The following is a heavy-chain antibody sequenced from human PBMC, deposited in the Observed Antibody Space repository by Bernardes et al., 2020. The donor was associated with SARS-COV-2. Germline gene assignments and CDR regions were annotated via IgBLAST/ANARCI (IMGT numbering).Heavy chain of an antibody. D-gene: IGHD3-3*01. CDR2: ISGSGGST. J-gene: IGHJ4*02. CDR3: AKNPLTSIFGVVINPYYFDY. CDR1: GFTFSSYA. V-gene: IGHV3-23*01. Sequence: GGSLRLSRAASGFTFSSYAMSWVRQAPGKGLEWVSAISGSGGSTYYADSVKGRFTISRDNSKNTLYLQMNSLRAEDTAVYYCAKNPLTSIFGVVINPYYFDYWGQGTLVTVSS.